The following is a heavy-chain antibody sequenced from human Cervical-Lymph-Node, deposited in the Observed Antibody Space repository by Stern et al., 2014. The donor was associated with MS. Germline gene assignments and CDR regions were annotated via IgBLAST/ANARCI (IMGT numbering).Heavy chain of an antibody. V-gene: IGHV4-59*01. J-gene: IGHJ4*02. Sequence: QVQLVESGPGLVKPSETLSLTCTVSGGSISSYYWNWIRQPPGKGLEWVGYIYYSGSTNYNPSLKSRVTIPVDTSRNQFSLTLNSVTAADTAVYYCARAVLYYGSGSYSNHFDYWGQGTLVTVSS. CDR3: ARAVLYYGSGSYSNHFDY. CDR1: GGSISSYY. CDR2: IYYSGST. D-gene: IGHD3-10*01.